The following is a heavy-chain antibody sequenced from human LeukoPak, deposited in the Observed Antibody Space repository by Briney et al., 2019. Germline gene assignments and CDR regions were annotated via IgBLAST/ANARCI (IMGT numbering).Heavy chain of an antibody. Sequence: GASVKVSCKASGGTFGSYVISWVRQAPGQGLEWMGGIIPIFGTAHYAQKFQGRLTITADESTSTVYMEMSSLRSEDTAMYYCAKEGDTALVTGYFDLWGRGTLVTVS. J-gene: IGHJ2*01. D-gene: IGHD5-18*01. CDR1: GGTFGSYV. V-gene: IGHV1-69*01. CDR2: IIPIFGTA. CDR3: AKEGDTALVTGYFDL.